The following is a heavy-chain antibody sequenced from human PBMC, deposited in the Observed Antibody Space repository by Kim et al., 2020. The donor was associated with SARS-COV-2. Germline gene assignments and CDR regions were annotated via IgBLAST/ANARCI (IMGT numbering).Heavy chain of an antibody. CDR3: ATSLTKNLLSQSFDS. J-gene: IGHJ4*02. CDR1: GFTFNTYW. Sequence: GGSLRLSCTASGFTFNTYWMSWVRQAPGKGLEWVANIKQDGFQKYYVDSVKGRFTISRDNAKNSLYLQMNSLRAEDTAVYFCATSLTKNLLSQSFDSWGQGTLVTVSS. V-gene: IGHV3-7*03. CDR2: IKQDGFQK. D-gene: IGHD3-10*01.